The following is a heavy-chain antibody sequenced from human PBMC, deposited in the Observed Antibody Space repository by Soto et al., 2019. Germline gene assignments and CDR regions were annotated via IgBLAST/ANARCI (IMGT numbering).Heavy chain of an antibody. Sequence: KTSETLSLTCTVSGGSISSGGYYWSWIRQHPGKGLEWIGYIYYSGSTYYNPSLKSRVTISVDTSKNQFSLKLSSVTAADTAVYYCARDLEYCSSTSCRGAYYYGMDVWGQGTTVTVAS. CDR1: GGSISSGGYY. D-gene: IGHD2-2*01. V-gene: IGHV4-31*03. CDR3: ARDLEYCSSTSCRGAYYYGMDV. J-gene: IGHJ6*02. CDR2: IYYSGST.